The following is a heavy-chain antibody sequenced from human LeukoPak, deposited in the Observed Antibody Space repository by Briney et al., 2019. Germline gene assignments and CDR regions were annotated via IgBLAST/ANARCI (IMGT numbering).Heavy chain of an antibody. CDR3: ARDHGVGAVDY. Sequence: GGSLRLSCAASGFTFSRYGMNWVRQAPGKGLEWVAPISSSSSYIYYADSVKGRFTISGDNDKTSLYLQMNSLRAEDTAVYYCARDHGVGAVDYWGQGTLVTVSS. V-gene: IGHV3-21*01. J-gene: IGHJ4*02. CDR2: ISSSSSYI. CDR1: GFTFSRYG. D-gene: IGHD1-26*01.